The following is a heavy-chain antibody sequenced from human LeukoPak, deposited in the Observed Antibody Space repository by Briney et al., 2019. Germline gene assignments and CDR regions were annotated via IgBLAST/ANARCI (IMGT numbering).Heavy chain of an antibody. CDR1: GYTFSSYW. CDR2: IKQDGSEK. J-gene: IGHJ4*02. V-gene: IGHV3-7*01. Sequence: PGGSLRLSCAASGYTFSSYWMSWVRQAPGKGLEWVANIKQDGSEKYYVDSVKGRFTISRDNAKNSLYLQMNSLRAEDTAVYYCARDFSWPSAFSRYWGQGTLVTVSS. CDR3: ARDFSWPSAFSRY.